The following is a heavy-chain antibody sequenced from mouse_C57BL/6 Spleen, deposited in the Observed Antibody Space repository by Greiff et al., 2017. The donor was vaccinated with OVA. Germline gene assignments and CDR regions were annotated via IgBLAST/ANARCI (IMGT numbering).Heavy chain of an antibody. Sequence: QVQLQQPGAELVRPGSSVKLSCKASGYTFTSYWMDWVKQRPGQGLEWIGNIYPSDSETHYNQKFKDKATLTVDKSSSTAYMQLSSLTSEDSAVDYCARSHYGNYLAYWGQGTLVTVSA. CDR1: GYTFTSYW. CDR2: IYPSDSET. J-gene: IGHJ3*01. CDR3: ARSHYGNYLAY. V-gene: IGHV1-61*01. D-gene: IGHD2-1*01.